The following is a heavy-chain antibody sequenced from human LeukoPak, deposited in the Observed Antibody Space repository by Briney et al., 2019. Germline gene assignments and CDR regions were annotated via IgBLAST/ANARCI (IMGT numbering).Heavy chain of an antibody. CDR1: RFSFSSFW. CDR2: IKQDGTEK. V-gene: IGHV3-7*01. CDR3: ARGSRGTYPHRPAYYWYMDV. Sequence: GGSLRLSCAASRFSFSSFWMSWVRQTPGKGLEWVANIKQDGTEKYYVASVKGRFTISSDDAQNSLYLQMNSLRVEDTAVYYCARGSRGTYPHRPAYYWYMDVWGKGTTVTVSS. J-gene: IGHJ6*03. D-gene: IGHD1-26*01.